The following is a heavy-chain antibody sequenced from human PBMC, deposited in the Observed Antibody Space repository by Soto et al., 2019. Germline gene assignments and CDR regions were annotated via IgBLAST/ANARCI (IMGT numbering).Heavy chain of an antibody. Sequence: TSETLSLTCTVCGGSISSYYWSWIRQPPGKGLEWIGYIYYSGSTNYNPSLKSRVTISVDTSKNQFSLKLSSVTAEDTAVYYCAVLWFGEPYYYYGMDVWGQGTTVTVSS. CDR3: AVLWFGEPYYYYGMDV. D-gene: IGHD3-10*01. CDR1: GGSISSYY. V-gene: IGHV4-59*01. CDR2: IYYSGST. J-gene: IGHJ6*02.